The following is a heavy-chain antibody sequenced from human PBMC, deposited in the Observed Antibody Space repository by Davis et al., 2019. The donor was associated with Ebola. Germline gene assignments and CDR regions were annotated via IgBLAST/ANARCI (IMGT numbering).Heavy chain of an antibody. J-gene: IGHJ4*02. Sequence: PSETLSLTCAISGDSVSGSSGAWNWIRQSPSRGLEWLGRTYYYRSKWYIDYAESVKSRIIINPDTSKNQFSLQLSSVTPEDTAVYYCARGWLRSGFDYWGQGTLVIVSS. D-gene: IGHD5-12*01. CDR3: ARGWLRSGFDY. V-gene: IGHV6-1*01. CDR2: TYYYRSKWYI. CDR1: GDSVSGSSGA.